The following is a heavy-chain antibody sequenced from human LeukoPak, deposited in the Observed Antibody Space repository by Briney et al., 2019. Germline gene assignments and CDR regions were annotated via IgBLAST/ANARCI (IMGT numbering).Heavy chain of an antibody. V-gene: IGHV4-59*01. D-gene: IGHD3-10*01. Sequence: SETLSLTCTVSGGSISSYYWSWIRQPPGKGLEWIGYIYYSGSTNYNPSLKSRVTISVDTSKNQFSLKLSSVTAADTAVYYCARGKELWFGDKVPPGYYMDVWGKGTTVTISS. J-gene: IGHJ6*03. CDR1: GGSISSYY. CDR3: ARGKELWFGDKVPPGYYMDV. CDR2: IYYSGST.